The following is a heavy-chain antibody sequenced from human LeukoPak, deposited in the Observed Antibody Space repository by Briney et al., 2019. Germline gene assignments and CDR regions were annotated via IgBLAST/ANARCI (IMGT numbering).Heavy chain of an antibody. CDR1: SGSIGNHY. Sequence: PSETLSLTCTVSSGSIGNHYWSWIRQPPGKGLEWIGYIYYTGSTSYNPSLKSRVTISLDTSKNHFSLKMTSVTAADTAVYYCARLRVRLWFGELLLDGFDYWGQGTLVTVSS. CDR2: IYYTGST. V-gene: IGHV4-59*11. D-gene: IGHD3-10*01. J-gene: IGHJ4*02. CDR3: ARLRVRLWFGELLLDGFDY.